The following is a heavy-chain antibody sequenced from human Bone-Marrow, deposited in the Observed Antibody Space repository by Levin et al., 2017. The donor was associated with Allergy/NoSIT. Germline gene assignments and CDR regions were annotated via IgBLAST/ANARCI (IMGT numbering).Heavy chain of an antibody. J-gene: IGHJ6*03. CDR2: IRSKAYGGTT. D-gene: IGHD2-2*01. V-gene: IGHV3-49*03. CDR1: GFTFGDYA. CDR3: TRDGGYCSSTSCYAGRMGRRPPMGV. Sequence: PGGSLRLSCTASGFTFGDYAMSWFRQAPGKGLEWVGFIRSKAYGGTTEYAASVKGRFTISRDDSKSIAYLQMNSLKTEDTAVYYCTRDGGYCSSTSCYAGRMGRRPPMGVWGKGTTVTVSS.